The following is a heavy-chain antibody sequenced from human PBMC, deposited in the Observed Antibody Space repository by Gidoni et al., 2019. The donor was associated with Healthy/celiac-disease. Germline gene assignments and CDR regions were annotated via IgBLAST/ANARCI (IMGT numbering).Heavy chain of an antibody. D-gene: IGHD1-26*01. Sequence: EVQLVESGGGLVQPGRSLRLSCTASGFTLGDYAMRWFRQAPGNGLGWVVFIRSQAYGWTTEYSSSVKGRFTISRDDSKSIASLQMNSLKPEDTAVYYCTRYWYSWELTGYYGMDVCGQGTTVTVSS. CDR2: IRSQAYGWTT. CDR1: GFTLGDYA. CDR3: TRYWYSWELTGYYGMDV. V-gene: IGHV3-49*03. J-gene: IGHJ6*02.